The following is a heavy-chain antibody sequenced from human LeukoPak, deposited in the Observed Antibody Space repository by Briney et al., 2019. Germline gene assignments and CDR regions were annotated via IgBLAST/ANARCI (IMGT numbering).Heavy chain of an antibody. CDR3: ARGPYSYGFIDY. CDR2: IYYSGST. Sequence: PSETLSLTCTVSGGSISSYYWSCIRQPPGKGLEWSGYIYYSGSTNYTPYLKSRVTISVDTSKNQFSLKLSSVTAADTAVYYCARGPYSYGFIDYWGQGTLVTVSS. D-gene: IGHD5-18*01. CDR1: GGSISSYY. V-gene: IGHV4-59*01. J-gene: IGHJ4*02.